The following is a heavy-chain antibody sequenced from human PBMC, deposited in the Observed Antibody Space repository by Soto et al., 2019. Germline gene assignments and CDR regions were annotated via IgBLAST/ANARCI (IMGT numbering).Heavy chain of an antibody. Sequence: PGGSLRLSCRTSGFTFRDYTLSWFRQAPGKGLEWVGFIRSKNYGGASEYAASVKDRFTISRDDSKSLAFLQMHSLKTEDTGVYYCSQNYVSGSYYPFDHWGPGT. CDR3: SQNYVSGSYYPFDH. V-gene: IGHV3-49*03. J-gene: IGHJ4*02. CDR2: IRSKNYGGAS. D-gene: IGHD3-10*01. CDR1: GFTFRDYT.